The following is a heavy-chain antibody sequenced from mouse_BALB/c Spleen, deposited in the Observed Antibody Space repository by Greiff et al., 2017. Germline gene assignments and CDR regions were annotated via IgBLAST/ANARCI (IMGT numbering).Heavy chain of an antibody. V-gene: IGHV3-6*02. D-gene: IGHD2-2*01. Sequence: EVKLVESGPGLVKPSQSLSLTCSVTGYSITSGYYWNWIRQFPGNKLEWMGYISYDGSNNYNPSLKNRISITRDTSKNQFFLKLNSVTTEDTATYYCAREGGYDQGYYFDYWGQGTTLTVSS. CDR3: AREGGYDQGYYFDY. J-gene: IGHJ2*01. CDR1: GYSITSGYY. CDR2: ISYDGSN.